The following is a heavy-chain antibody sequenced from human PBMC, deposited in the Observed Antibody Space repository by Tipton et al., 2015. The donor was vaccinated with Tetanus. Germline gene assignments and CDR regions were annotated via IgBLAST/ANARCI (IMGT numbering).Heavy chain of an antibody. D-gene: IGHD6-6*01. CDR3: AVRDSSPWGFDP. Sequence: TLSLTCTVSGGSISSYYWSWIRQPPGKGLEWIGYMFYSGTTKYNPSLKSRVAISVDRSKNEFSLQLRSVTAAGTAVYYCAVRDSSPWGFDPWGPGTLVTVTS. J-gene: IGHJ5*02. V-gene: IGHV4-59*03. CDR2: MFYSGTT. CDR1: GGSISSYY.